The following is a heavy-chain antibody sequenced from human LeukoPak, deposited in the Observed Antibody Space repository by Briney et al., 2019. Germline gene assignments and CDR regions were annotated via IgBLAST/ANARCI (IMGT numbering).Heavy chain of an antibody. CDR2: IYYSGST. D-gene: IGHD3-9*01. CDR1: GGSISSYY. J-gene: IGHJ4*02. Sequence: PSETLSLTCTVSGGSISSYYWSWIRQPPGKGLEWIGYIYYSGSTNYNPSLKSRVTISVDTSKNQFSPKLSSVTAADTAVYYCARHAVLRYFDFWGQGTLVTVSS. CDR3: ARHAVLRYFDF. V-gene: IGHV4-59*08.